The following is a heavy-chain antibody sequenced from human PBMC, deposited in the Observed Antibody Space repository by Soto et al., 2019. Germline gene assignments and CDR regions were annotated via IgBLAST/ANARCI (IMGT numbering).Heavy chain of an antibody. J-gene: IGHJ6*02. CDR3: ARKLVAGYYYYGMDV. V-gene: IGHV1-18*04. CDR2: ISAYNGNT. Sequence: ASVKVSCKASGYTFTSYGISWVRQAPGQGLEGMGWISAYNGNTNYAQKLQGRVTMTTDTSTSTAYMALRSLRSDDTAVYYCARKLVAGYYYYGMDVWGQGTTVTVSS. CDR1: GYTFTSYG. D-gene: IGHD2-15*01.